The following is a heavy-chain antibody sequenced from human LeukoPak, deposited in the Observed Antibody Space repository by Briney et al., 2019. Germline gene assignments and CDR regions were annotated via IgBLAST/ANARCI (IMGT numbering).Heavy chain of an antibody. CDR3: ARVWYSGSYPVNY. Sequence: PGGSLRLSCAASGFTFNRYGMSWVRQAPGKGLEWVANIKQDGSEKYYVDSVKGRFTISRDNAKNSLYLQMNSLRAEDTAVYYCARVWYSGSYPVNYWGQGTLVTVSS. D-gene: IGHD1-26*01. CDR2: IKQDGSEK. CDR1: GFTFNRYG. J-gene: IGHJ4*02. V-gene: IGHV3-7*01.